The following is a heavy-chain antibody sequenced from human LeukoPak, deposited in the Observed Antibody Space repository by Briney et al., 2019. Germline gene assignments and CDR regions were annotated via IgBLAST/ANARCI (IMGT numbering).Heavy chain of an antibody. D-gene: IGHD3-10*01. CDR1: GFRFSRHD. J-gene: IGHJ5*02. CDR2: VSYDGTSE. CDR3: AKAPSDHDSGKDNWFDP. Sequence: QTGGSLRLSCGASGFRFSRHDMHWVRQSPGKGLEWVAAVSYDGTSEKYEDSVKGRFTISRDNSKSTLYLQMISLRVEDTALYYCAKAPSDHDSGKDNWFDPWGQGTQVIVSS. V-gene: IGHV3-30*04.